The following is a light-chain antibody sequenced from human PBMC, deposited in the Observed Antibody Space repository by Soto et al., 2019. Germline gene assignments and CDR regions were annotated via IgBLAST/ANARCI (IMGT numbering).Light chain of an antibody. V-gene: IGKV4-1*01. CDR1: QSVLYSSNNKNH. CDR3: QQSFSPPLFT. Sequence: DIVMTQSPDSLAVSLGERATIKCKSSQSVLYSSNNKNHLAWFQQKVGQPPKLLIYWASTRQSGVPDRFSGSGSGTDFTLTISSLQAEDAAVYYCQQSFSPPLFTFGPGTKVEIK. CDR2: WAS. J-gene: IGKJ3*01.